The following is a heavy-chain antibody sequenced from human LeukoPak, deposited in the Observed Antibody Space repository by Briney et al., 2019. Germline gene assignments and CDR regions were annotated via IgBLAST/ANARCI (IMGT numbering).Heavy chain of an antibody. V-gene: IGHV1-46*01. J-gene: IGHJ6*02. D-gene: IGHD1-1*01. CDR1: GYTFTAYS. CDR2: INPSGGGT. CDR3: TRRYLNGMDV. Sequence: ASVKVSCKASGYTFTAYSMHWVRQAPGQGLEWMGIINPSGGGTTYAQKFQGRVTMTRDTSTSTVYMELSSLRSEDTAVYYCTRRYLNGMDVWGQGTTVTVSS.